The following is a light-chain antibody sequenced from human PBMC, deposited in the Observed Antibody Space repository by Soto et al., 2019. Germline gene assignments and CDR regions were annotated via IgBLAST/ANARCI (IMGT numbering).Light chain of an antibody. J-gene: IGKJ5*01. CDR3: QQYNNWPPIT. CDR2: GAS. CDR1: QSVSSN. V-gene: IGKV3-15*01. Sequence: EIFMTQSPATLSVSQWEIATLSCRASQSVSSNLAWYQQKPGQAPRLLIYGASTRATGIPARFSGSGSGTAFTLTISSLQSEDFAVYYCQQYNNWPPITFGQGTRLEIK.